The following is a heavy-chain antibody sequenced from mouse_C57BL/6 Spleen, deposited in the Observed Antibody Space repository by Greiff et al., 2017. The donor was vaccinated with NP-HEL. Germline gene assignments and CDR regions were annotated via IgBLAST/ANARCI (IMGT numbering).Heavy chain of an antibody. D-gene: IGHD2-4*01. CDR2: ISSGSSTI. CDR3: ARPRLPAWFAY. V-gene: IGHV5-17*01. Sequence: EVKLVESGGGLVKPGGSLKLSCAASGFTFSDYGMHWVRQAPEQGLEWVAYISSGSSTIYYADTVKGRFTISRDNAKNTLFLQMTSLRSEDTAMYYCARPRLPAWFAYWGQGTLVTVSA. J-gene: IGHJ3*01. CDR1: GFTFSDYG.